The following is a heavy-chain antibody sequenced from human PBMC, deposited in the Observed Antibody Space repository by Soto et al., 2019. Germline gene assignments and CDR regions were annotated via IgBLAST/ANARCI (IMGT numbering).Heavy chain of an antibody. D-gene: IGHD4-17*01. CDR1: GFTFSSYS. CDR2: ISSSSSYI. Sequence: EVQLVESGGGLVKPGGSLRLSCAASGFTFSSYSMNWVRQAPGKGLEWVSSISSSSSYIYYADSVKGRFTISRDNAKNPLYLQMNSLRAEDTAVYYCAGAYGGTYFDYWGQGTLVTVSS. J-gene: IGHJ4*02. V-gene: IGHV3-21*01. CDR3: AGAYGGTYFDY.